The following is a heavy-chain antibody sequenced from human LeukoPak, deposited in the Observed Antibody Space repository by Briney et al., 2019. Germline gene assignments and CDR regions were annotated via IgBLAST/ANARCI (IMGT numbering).Heavy chain of an antibody. CDR2: IKQDGSEK. Sequence: GGSLRLSCAASGFTFSNYWMTCGRQAPGKGLEWVANIKQDGSEKYCVDSVKGRFTISRDNAKSSLYLQMNTLRAEDTAVYYCARSRIDYWGQGTLVTVSS. CDR3: ARSRIDY. CDR1: GFTFSNYW. V-gene: IGHV3-7*02. J-gene: IGHJ4*02.